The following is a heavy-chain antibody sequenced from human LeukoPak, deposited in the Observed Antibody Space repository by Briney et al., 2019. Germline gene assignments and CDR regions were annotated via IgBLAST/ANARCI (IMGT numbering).Heavy chain of an antibody. CDR3: AAMVPYYYYGMDV. Sequence: PGGSLRLSCAASGFTFSSYAMSWVRQAPGKGLEWVSAISGSGGSTYYADSVKGRFTISRDNSKNTLYLQMNSLRAEDAAVYYCAAMVPYYYYGMDVWGQGTTVTVSS. D-gene: IGHD3-10*01. CDR1: GFTFSSYA. V-gene: IGHV3-23*01. J-gene: IGHJ6*02. CDR2: ISGSGGST.